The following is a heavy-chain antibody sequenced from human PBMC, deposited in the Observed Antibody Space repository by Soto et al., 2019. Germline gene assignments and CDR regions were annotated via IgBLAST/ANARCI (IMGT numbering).Heavy chain of an antibody. Sequence: SVKVSCKASGGTFSSYAISWVRQAPGQGLEWMGGIIPIFGTANYAQKFQGRVTITADKSTSTAYMELSSLRSEDTAVYYCARTKLELGERTYYYYGMDVWGQGTTVTVYS. D-gene: IGHD1-7*01. V-gene: IGHV1-69*06. CDR2: IIPIFGTA. J-gene: IGHJ6*02. CDR3: ARTKLELGERTYYYYGMDV. CDR1: GGTFSSYA.